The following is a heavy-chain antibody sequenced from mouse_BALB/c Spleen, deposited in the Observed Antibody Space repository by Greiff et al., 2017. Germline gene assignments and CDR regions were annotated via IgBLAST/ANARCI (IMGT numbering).Heavy chain of an antibody. CDR2: INPSSGYT. D-gene: IGHD1-1*01. V-gene: IGHV1-4*01. Sequence: VKLMESGAELARPGASVKMSCKASGYTFTSYTMHWVKQRPGQGLEWIGYINPSSGYTNYNQKFKDKATLTADKSSSTAYMQLSSLTSEDSAVYYCARYYGSSYWYFDVWGAGTTVTVSS. J-gene: IGHJ1*01. CDR3: ARYYGSSYWYFDV. CDR1: GYTFTSYT.